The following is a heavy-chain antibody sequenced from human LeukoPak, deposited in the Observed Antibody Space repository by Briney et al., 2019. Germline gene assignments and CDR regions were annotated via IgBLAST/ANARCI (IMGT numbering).Heavy chain of an antibody. CDR3: AKDRWNYDYSYFDC. CDR2: ISWNSGSI. J-gene: IGHJ4*02. D-gene: IGHD4-11*01. Sequence: GGSLRLSCAASGFTFDDYAMPWVRQAPGKGLEWVSGISWNSGSIGYADSVKGRFTISRDNAKNSLYLQMNSLRAEDTALYYCAKDRWNYDYSYFDCWGQGTLVTVSS. V-gene: IGHV3-9*01. CDR1: GFTFDDYA.